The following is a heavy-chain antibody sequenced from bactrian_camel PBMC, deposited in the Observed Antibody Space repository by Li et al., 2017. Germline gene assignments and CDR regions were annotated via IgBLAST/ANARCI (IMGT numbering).Heavy chain of an antibody. J-gene: IGHJ4*01. D-gene: IGHD7*01. CDR2: IYSNGRAA. CDR1: GFTFSNYY. CDR3: ANDNGGAVY. Sequence: QLVESGGGLVQPGGSLSLSCTASGFTFSNYYMSWVRQAPGKGPEWVSSIYSNGRAARYDDSVKGRFTISRDNAKNTVYLLMNSLKPEDTAMYYCANDNGGAVYWGQGTQVTVS. V-gene: IGHV3-2*01.